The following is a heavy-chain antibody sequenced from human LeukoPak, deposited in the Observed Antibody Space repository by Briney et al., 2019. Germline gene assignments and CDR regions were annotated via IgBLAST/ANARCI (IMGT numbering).Heavy chain of an antibody. Sequence: ASVKVSCKASGYTFTGYYMHWVRQAPGQGLEWMGWINPNSGGTNYAQKFQGRVTMTRDTSISTAYMELSRLRSDDTAVYYCARVEDSSGYYYYYGMDVWGQGTTVTVSS. V-gene: IGHV1-2*02. CDR3: ARVEDSSGYYYYYGMDV. CDR1: GYTFTGYY. D-gene: IGHD3-22*01. J-gene: IGHJ6*02. CDR2: INPNSGGT.